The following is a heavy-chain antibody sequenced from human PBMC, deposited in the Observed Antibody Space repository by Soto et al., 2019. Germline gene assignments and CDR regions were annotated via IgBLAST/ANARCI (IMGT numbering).Heavy chain of an antibody. CDR1: GFTFSTTG. CDR2: ISHDGGAN. D-gene: IGHD6-19*01. CDR3: AKDLYGAGWYNYFDP. J-gene: IGHJ5*02. V-gene: IGHV3-30*18. Sequence: QVQLGESGGGVVQPGRSLRLSCAASGFTFSTTGLHWVRQAPGKGLEWVARISHDGGANYYADSLRGRFPISRDTSNNTLYLQMNSLRPEDTAVYHCAKDLYGAGWYNYFDPWGQGTLVSVSS.